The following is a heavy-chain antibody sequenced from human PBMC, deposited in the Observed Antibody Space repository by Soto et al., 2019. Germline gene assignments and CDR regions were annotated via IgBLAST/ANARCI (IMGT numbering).Heavy chain of an antibody. Sequence: GGSLRLSCAASGFTFSSYSMNWVRQAPGKGLEWVSYISSSSSTIDYADSVKGRFTISRDNAKNSLYLQMNRLRAEDTAVYYCASSAVAAAFDYWGQGTLVTVSS. J-gene: IGHJ4*02. D-gene: IGHD6-19*01. V-gene: IGHV3-48*01. CDR1: GFTFSSYS. CDR2: ISSSSSTI. CDR3: ASSAVAAAFDY.